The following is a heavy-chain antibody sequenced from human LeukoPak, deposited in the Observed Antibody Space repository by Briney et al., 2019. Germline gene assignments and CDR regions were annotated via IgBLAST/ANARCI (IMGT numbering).Heavy chain of an antibody. Sequence: GGSLRLSCAASGFTFATFEMTWVRQTPGKGLEWISYIGGIGGPIYYADSVKGRFTSSRDNAKNSLYLQMNSLRAEDTALYYCARRPGCSGGVCYSHFDYWGQGTLVTVSS. CDR3: ARRPGCSGGVCYSHFDY. V-gene: IGHV3-48*03. D-gene: IGHD2-15*01. CDR1: GFTFATFE. CDR2: IGGIGGPI. J-gene: IGHJ4*02.